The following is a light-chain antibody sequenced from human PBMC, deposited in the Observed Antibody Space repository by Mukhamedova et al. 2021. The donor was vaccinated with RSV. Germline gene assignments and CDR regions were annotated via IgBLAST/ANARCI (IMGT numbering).Light chain of an antibody. Sequence: RVTITCRASQSVSMYLNWYQQRPGKAPDLLIYQTYRLQDGVPSRFSGSGSGTDFTLSIIGLQPEDVATYFCQQSSSFPRTFCQG. V-gene: IGKV1-39*01. CDR2: QTY. CDR1: QSVSMY. CDR3: QQSSSFPRT. J-gene: IGKJ5*01.